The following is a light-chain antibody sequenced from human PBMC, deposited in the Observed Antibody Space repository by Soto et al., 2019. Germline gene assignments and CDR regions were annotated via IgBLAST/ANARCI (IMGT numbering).Light chain of an antibody. CDR3: QQYGSPYT. J-gene: IGKJ2*01. Sequence: EIVLTQSPGTLSLSPGERATLSCRASQSVSSSYLAWYQQKPGQAPRLLIYGASSRATGIPDRFSGSGSGTDITLTISRLEPEEFAVYYCQQYGSPYTFGQGTKLEI. V-gene: IGKV3-20*01. CDR1: QSVSSSY. CDR2: GAS.